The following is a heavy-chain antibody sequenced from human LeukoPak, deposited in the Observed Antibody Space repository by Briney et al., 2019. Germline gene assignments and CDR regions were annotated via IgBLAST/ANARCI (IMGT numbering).Heavy chain of an antibody. CDR1: GGSISSSNW. V-gene: IGHV4-4*02. Sequence: SETLSLTCAVSGGSISSSNWWSWVRQPPGKGLEWIGEIYHSGSTNYNPSLKSRVTISVNTSKNQFSLKLSSVTAADTAVYYCARRWYSSGSYYFDYWGQGTLVTVSS. CDR3: ARRWYSSGSYYFDY. CDR2: IYHSGST. D-gene: IGHD6-19*01. J-gene: IGHJ4*02.